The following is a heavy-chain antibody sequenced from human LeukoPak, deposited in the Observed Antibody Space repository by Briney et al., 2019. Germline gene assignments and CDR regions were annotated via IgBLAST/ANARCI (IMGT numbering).Heavy chain of an antibody. CDR2: MNPNSGNT. J-gene: IGHJ6*03. Sequence: ASVKVSCKASGYTFTSYDISWVRQATGQGLEWMGWMNPNSGNTGYAQKFQGRVTITRNTSISTAYMELSSLRSEDTAVYYCARRGYSYGWYYYYMDVWGKGTTVTVSS. CDR3: ARRGYSYGWYYYYMDV. CDR1: GYTFTSYD. V-gene: IGHV1-8*03. D-gene: IGHD5-18*01.